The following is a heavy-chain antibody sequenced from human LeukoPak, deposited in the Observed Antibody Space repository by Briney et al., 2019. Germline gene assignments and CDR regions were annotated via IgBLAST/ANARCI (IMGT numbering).Heavy chain of an antibody. Sequence: GGSLRLSCAASGFTFSSYGMHWVRQAPGKGLEWVSAISGRGDRTFYADSVKGRFTIPRDNSKTTLYLQMNSLRAEDTAVYHSVKGWTGYSTAWYLDWGQGTLVTVSS. J-gene: IGHJ4*02. CDR1: GFTFSSYG. CDR2: ISGRGDRT. CDR3: VKGWTGYSTAWYLD. V-gene: IGHV3-23*01. D-gene: IGHD6-13*01.